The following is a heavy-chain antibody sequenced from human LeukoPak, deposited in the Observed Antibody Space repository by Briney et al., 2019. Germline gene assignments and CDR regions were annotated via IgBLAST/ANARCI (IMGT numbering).Heavy chain of an antibody. V-gene: IGHV4-34*01. CDR1: GGSFSGYY. CDR2: INHSGST. J-gene: IGHJ4*02. CDR3: ARGLARVGATLN. Sequence: SETLSLTCAVYGGSFSGYYWSWIRQPPGKGLEWIGEINHSGSTNYNPSLKSRVTISADTSKNQFSLKLSSVTAADTAVYYCARGLARVGATLNWGQGTLVTVSS. D-gene: IGHD1-26*01.